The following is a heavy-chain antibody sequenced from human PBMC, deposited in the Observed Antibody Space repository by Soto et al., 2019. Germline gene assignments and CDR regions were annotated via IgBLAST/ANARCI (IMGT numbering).Heavy chain of an antibody. J-gene: IGHJ4*02. D-gene: IGHD1-20*01. Sequence: QVQLQESGPGLVKPSETLSLTCSVSGGSISNHYWSWIRQPPGKGLEWIGYIYYNGNTNYNPSLKSRVNMSVDTSRNQISLKLSTVTAADTAVYYCTRDNWYSEYWGQGTLVTVSS. CDR1: GGSISNHY. CDR3: TRDNWYSEY. V-gene: IGHV4-59*11. CDR2: IYYNGNT.